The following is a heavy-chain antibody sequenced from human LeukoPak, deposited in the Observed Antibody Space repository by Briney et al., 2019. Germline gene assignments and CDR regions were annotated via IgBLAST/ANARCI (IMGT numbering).Heavy chain of an antibody. CDR1: GGTFSSYA. D-gene: IGHD2-2*02. CDR2: IIPIFGTA. CDR3: ARDVRDCSSTSCSTYNWFDP. Sequence: ASVKVSCKASGGTFSSYAISWVRQAPGQGLEWMGGIIPIFGTANYAQKFQGRVTITTDESTSTAYMEPSSLRSEDTAVYYCARDVRDCSSTSCSTYNWFDPWGQGTLVTVSS. J-gene: IGHJ5*02. V-gene: IGHV1-69*05.